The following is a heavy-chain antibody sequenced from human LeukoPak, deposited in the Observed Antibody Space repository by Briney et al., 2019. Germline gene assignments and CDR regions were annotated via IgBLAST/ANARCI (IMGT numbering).Heavy chain of an antibody. CDR3: AREYCSSTSCYGDFDY. D-gene: IGHD2-2*01. CDR2: INPNSGGT. CDR1: GYTFTGYY. Sequence: ASVEVSCKASGYTFTGYYMHWVRQAPGQGLEWMGWINPNSGGTNYAQKFQGRVTMTRDTSISTAYMELSRLRSDDTAVYYCAREYCSSTSCYGDFDYWGQGTLVTVSS. J-gene: IGHJ4*02. V-gene: IGHV1-2*02.